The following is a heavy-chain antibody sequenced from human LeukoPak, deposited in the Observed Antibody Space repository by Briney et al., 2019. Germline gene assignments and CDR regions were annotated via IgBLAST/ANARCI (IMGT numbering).Heavy chain of an antibody. CDR1: GYTFTGYY. Sequence: GASVKVSCKASGYTFTGYYMHWVRQAPGQGLEWMGWISAYNGNTNYAQKLQGRVTMTTDTSTSTAYMELRSLRSDDTAVYYCARSERGYYYDSSGYYGVDYWGQGTLVTVSS. V-gene: IGHV1-18*04. CDR2: ISAYNGNT. D-gene: IGHD3-22*01. J-gene: IGHJ4*02. CDR3: ARSERGYYYDSSGYYGVDY.